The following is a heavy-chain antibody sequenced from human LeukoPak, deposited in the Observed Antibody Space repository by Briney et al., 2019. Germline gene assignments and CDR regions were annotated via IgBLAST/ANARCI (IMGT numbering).Heavy chain of an antibody. D-gene: IGHD3-10*01. J-gene: IGHJ6*04. V-gene: IGHV3-21*01. Sequence: PGGSLRLSCAASGFTFSTYSMNWVRQAPGKGLEWVSSISSSSSYRYYADSVKGRFTISRDNAKNSLYLQMSSLRAEDTAVYYCARDHRGDYYYGMDVGGKGTRSPSPQ. CDR2: ISSSSSYR. CDR3: ARDHRGDYYYGMDV. CDR1: GFTFSTYS.